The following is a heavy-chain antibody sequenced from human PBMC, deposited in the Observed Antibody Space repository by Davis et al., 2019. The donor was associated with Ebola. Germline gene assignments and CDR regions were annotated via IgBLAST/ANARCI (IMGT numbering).Heavy chain of an antibody. CDR2: IYYSGST. CDR1: GGSFSGYY. Sequence: GPLRLSCAVYGGSFSGYYWSWIRQPPGKGLEWIGSIYYSGSTYYNPSLKSRVTISVDTSKNQFSLKLSSVTAADTAVYYCARGSTWGQGTLVTVSS. CDR3: ARGST. V-gene: IGHV4-34*01. J-gene: IGHJ4*02.